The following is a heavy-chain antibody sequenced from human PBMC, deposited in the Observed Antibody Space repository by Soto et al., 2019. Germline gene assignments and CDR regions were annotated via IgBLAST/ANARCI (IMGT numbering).Heavy chain of an antibody. CDR3: ARDGGGYSYPEDY. V-gene: IGHV1-3*05. Sequence: QVQLVQSGAEEKKPGASVKVSCRASGYTFSTHAMHWVRQAPGQRLEGMGWINVGNGNTKYSEKFQGRVTITRDTSASTVYMELSSLRSEDTAVYYCARDGGGYSYPEDYWGQGTLVTVSS. J-gene: IGHJ4*02. CDR1: GYTFSTHA. CDR2: INVGNGNT. D-gene: IGHD5-18*01.